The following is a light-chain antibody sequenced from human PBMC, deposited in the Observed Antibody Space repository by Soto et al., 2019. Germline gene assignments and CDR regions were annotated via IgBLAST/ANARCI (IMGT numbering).Light chain of an antibody. Sequence: QSVLTQPASVSGSPGQSITISCTGSGRDIGAYDYVSWYQQHPGKAPKLIIYGVKNRPSRVSNRFSASKSAFTASLTISGLQTEDEADYYCSSYTTSYFDVFGPGTKLTVL. J-gene: IGLJ1*01. CDR1: GRDIGAYDY. CDR2: GVK. CDR3: SSYTTSYFDV. V-gene: IGLV2-14*01.